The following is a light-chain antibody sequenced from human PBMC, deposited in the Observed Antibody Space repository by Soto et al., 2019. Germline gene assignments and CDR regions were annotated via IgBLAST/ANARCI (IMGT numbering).Light chain of an antibody. V-gene: IGLV2-14*01. CDR3: SSYTSSSTRV. Sequence: QSALTQPASVSGSPGQSITISCTGTSSDVGAYNYVSWYQQHPGKAPKFLIYEVNNRPSGVSDRFSGSKSGNTASLTISALQAEDEADYYCSSYTSSSTRVFGTGTKVTVL. CDR1: SSDVGAYNY. J-gene: IGLJ1*01. CDR2: EVN.